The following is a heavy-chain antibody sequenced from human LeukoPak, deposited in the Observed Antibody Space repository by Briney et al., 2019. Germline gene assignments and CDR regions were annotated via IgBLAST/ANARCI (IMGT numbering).Heavy chain of an antibody. D-gene: IGHD3-10*01. CDR3: ARVDGSGSYYNYWFDP. CDR2: MNPNSGNT. J-gene: IGHJ5*02. Sequence: ASVKVSCKASGYTFTSYDINWVRQATGQGLEWMGWMNPNSGNTGYAQKFQGRVTITRNTSISTAYMELRSLRSDDTAVYYCARVDGSGSYYNYWFDPWGQGTLVTVSS. CDR1: GYTFTSYD. V-gene: IGHV1-8*03.